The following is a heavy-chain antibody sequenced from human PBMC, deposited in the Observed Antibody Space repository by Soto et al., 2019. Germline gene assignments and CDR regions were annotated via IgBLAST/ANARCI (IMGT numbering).Heavy chain of an antibody. CDR1: GFTFSSYW. Sequence: PGGSLRLSCAASGFTFSSYWMSWVRQAPGKGLGWVANIKQDASEKYYVDSVKGRFTLSRDNAKNSLQLQMSSLRAEDTAIYFCARVAYGNGWIFDYWGQGTLVTVSS. J-gene: IGHJ4*01. V-gene: IGHV3-7*01. CDR3: ARVAYGNGWIFDY. D-gene: IGHD6-19*01. CDR2: IKQDASEK.